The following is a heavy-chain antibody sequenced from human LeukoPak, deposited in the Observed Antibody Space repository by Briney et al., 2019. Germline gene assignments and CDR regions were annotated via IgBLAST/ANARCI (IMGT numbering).Heavy chain of an antibody. D-gene: IGHD3-22*01. J-gene: IGHJ5*02. CDR2: IYYSGST. V-gene: IGHV4-61*05. CDR3: ARHPTGIYYDSSGYYSP. CDR1: GGSITSSRHY. Sequence: SETLSLTCTVSGGSITSSRHYWGWIRQPPGKGLEWIGYIYYSGSTNYNPSLKSRVTISVDTSKNQFSLKLSSVTAADTAVYYCARHPTGIYYDSSGYYSPWGQGTLVTVSS.